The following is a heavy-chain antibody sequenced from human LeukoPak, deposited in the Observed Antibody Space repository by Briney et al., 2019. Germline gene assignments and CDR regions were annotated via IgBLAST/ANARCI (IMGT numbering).Heavy chain of an antibody. J-gene: IGHJ6*03. Sequence: TGGSLRLSCAASGFTFSSYGMHWVRQAPGKGLEWVAFIRYDGSNKYYADSVKGRFTISRDNSKNTLYLQMNSLRAEDTAVYYCAYTTDSSSSVLYYYYMDVWGKGTTVTVSS. V-gene: IGHV3-30*02. CDR3: AYTTDSSSSVLYYYYMDV. D-gene: IGHD6-6*01. CDR2: IRYDGSNK. CDR1: GFTFSSYG.